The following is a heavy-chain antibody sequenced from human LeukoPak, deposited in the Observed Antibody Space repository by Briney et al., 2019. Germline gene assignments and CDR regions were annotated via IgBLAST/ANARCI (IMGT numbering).Heavy chain of an antibody. J-gene: IGHJ4*02. V-gene: IGHV3-23*01. Sequence: GGSLRLSCAASGFTFISYAMSWVRQAPGKGLEWVSAISGSGDSTYYADSVKGRFTISRDNSKNTLYLQMNSLRAEDTAVYYCAKDAISMVTAPPFDYWGQGTLVTVSS. CDR2: ISGSGDST. D-gene: IGHD2-21*02. CDR3: AKDAISMVTAPPFDY. CDR1: GFTFISYA.